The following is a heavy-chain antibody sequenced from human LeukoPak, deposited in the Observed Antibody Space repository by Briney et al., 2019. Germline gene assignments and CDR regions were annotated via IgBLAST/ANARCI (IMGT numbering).Heavy chain of an antibody. J-gene: IGHJ6*03. Sequence: SQTLSLTCTVSGGSISSSSYYWGWIRQPPGKGLEWIGSIYYSGSTYYNPSLKGRVTISVDTSKNQFSLKLSSVTAADTAVYYCARVRGGSYPSYYYYYYMDVWGKGTTVTVSS. CDR1: GGSISSSSYY. CDR2: IYYSGST. CDR3: ARVRGGSYPSYYYYYYMDV. D-gene: IGHD3-16*02. V-gene: IGHV4-39*07.